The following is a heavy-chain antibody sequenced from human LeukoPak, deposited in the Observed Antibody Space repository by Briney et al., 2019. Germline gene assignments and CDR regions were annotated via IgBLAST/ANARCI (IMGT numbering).Heavy chain of an antibody. V-gene: IGHV4-59*01. CDR1: GGSISPYY. Sequence: PSETLSLTCVVSGGSISPYYWSWIRQYPGKGLEWIGYIDPSGSASYNPPLKSRVTIFVDTSKNLLSLILTSVSASDTAIYYCARDHWLYSSKTWYYYGMDVWGQGTTVTVSS. CDR2: IDPSGSA. D-gene: IGHD3-9*01. CDR3: ARDHWLYSSKTWYYYGMDV. J-gene: IGHJ6*02.